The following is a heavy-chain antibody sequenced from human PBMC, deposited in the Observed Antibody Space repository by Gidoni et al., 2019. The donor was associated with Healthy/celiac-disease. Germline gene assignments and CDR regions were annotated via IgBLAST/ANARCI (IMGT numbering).Heavy chain of an antibody. CDR3: ARKWGGYYLDY. Sequence: QVQLVESGGGVVQPGRSLRLSCAASGFTFSSYGMHWVSQAPGKGLEWVAVIWYDGSNKYYADSVKGRFTISRDNSKNTLYLQMNSLRAEDTAVYYCARKWGGYYLDYWGQGTLVTVSS. J-gene: IGHJ4*02. D-gene: IGHD3-3*01. CDR2: IWYDGSNK. V-gene: IGHV3-33*01. CDR1: GFTFSSYG.